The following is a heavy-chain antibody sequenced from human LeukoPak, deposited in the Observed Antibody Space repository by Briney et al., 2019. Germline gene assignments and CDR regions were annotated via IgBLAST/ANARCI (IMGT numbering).Heavy chain of an antibody. V-gene: IGHV1-2*06. J-gene: IGHJ4*02. CDR2: INPNSGGT. Sequence: GASVKVSCXASGYTFTGYYMHWVRQARGQGLEWMERINPNSGGTNYAQKFQGRVTMTRDTSISTAYMELSRLRSDDTAVYYCARADYGDYVEGFDYWGQGTLVTVSS. D-gene: IGHD4-17*01. CDR3: ARADYGDYVEGFDY. CDR1: GYTFTGYY.